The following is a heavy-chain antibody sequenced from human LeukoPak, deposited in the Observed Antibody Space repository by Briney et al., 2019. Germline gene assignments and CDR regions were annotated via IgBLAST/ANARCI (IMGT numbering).Heavy chain of an antibody. CDR3: ARRISDDAFDD. CDR2: IYPGDSDT. J-gene: IGHJ3*01. V-gene: IGHV5-51*01. D-gene: IGHD2-15*01. CDR1: GYSFTSFW. Sequence: GESLKISCKGSGYSFTSFWIGWVRQMPGKGLEWMGRIYPGDSDTRYSPSFQGQVTISADKSISTAYLQWSSLKASDTAMYYCARRISDDAFDDWGQGTMVTVSS.